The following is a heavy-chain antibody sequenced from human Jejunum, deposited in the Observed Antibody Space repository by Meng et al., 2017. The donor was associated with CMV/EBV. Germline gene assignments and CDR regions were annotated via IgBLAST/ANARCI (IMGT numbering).Heavy chain of an antibody. CDR3: ARLGDNFWSGPDAFDI. CDR1: TFSSYW. J-gene: IGHJ3*02. D-gene: IGHD3-3*01. V-gene: IGHV3-7*01. Sequence: TFSSYWMGWVRQAPGKGLEWVANIRRDGGEKYYVDSVKGRFTISRDNAENSLFLQMNSLRAEDTAVYYCARLGDNFWSGPDAFDIWGQGTMVTVSS. CDR2: IRRDGGEK.